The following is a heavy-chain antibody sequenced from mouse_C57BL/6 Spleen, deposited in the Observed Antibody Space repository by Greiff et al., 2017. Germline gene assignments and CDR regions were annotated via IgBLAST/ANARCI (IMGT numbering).Heavy chain of an antibody. Sequence: VQLQQSGAELVRPGASVTLSCKASGYTFTDYEMHWVKQTPVHGLEWIGAIDPATGGTAYNQKFKGKAILTAGKSSSTAYMELRSLTSEDSAVDYCTRIYYYGSSYVEGYAMDDWGQGTSVTVSA. J-gene: IGHJ4*01. CDR3: TRIYYYGSSYVEGYAMDD. CDR1: GYTFTDYE. D-gene: IGHD1-1*01. CDR2: IDPATGGT. V-gene: IGHV1-15*01.